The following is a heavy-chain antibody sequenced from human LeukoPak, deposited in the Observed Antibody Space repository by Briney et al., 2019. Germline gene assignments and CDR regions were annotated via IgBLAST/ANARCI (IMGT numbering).Heavy chain of an antibody. D-gene: IGHD3-10*01. CDR2: ISYDGSNK. Sequence: PGRSLRLSCAASGFTFSSYGMHWVRQAPGKGLEWVAVISYDGSNKYYADSVKGRFTISRDNSKNTLYLQMNSLRAEDTAVYYCAKGSSGTLFDYWGQGTLVTVSS. CDR3: AKGSSGTLFDY. V-gene: IGHV3-30*18. J-gene: IGHJ4*02. CDR1: GFTFSSYG.